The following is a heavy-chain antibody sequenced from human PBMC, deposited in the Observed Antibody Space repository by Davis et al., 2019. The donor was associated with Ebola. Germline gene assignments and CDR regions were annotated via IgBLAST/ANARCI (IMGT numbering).Heavy chain of an antibody. J-gene: IGHJ4*02. D-gene: IGHD1-26*01. CDR2: IKQGGSQK. CDR1: PFSFLRPW. CDR3: MRWSLYSGHDCDL. V-gene: IGHV3-7*01. Sequence: GGSLRLSFPASPFSFLRPWMGWVRQAPGKGLEWVANIKQGGSQKNYVDSVRGRFTISRDNAKNSLYLQMNSLRAEDTAVYYCMRWSLYSGHDCDLRGQGTLVNV.